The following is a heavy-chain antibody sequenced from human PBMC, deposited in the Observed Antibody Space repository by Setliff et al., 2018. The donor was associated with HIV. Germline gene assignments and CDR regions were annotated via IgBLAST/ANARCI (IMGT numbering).Heavy chain of an antibody. CDR2: IYYSGSS. Sequence: PSETLSLTCTVSGGSISSYYWSWIRQPPGKGLEWIGYIYYSGSSKNTPSLKSRVTISVDTPKNEFSLKLSSMTAADTAVYYCARGIAVAGPYFDTWGQGTLVTVSS. V-gene: IGHV4-59*01. D-gene: IGHD6-19*01. J-gene: IGHJ4*02. CDR3: ARGIAVAGPYFDT. CDR1: GGSISSYY.